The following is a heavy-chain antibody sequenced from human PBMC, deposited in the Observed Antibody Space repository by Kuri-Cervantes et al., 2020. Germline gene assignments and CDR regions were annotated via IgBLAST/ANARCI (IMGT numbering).Heavy chain of an antibody. V-gene: IGHV4-39*07. D-gene: IGHD4-17*01. Sequence: SETLSLTCTVSGGSISSSSYYWGWIRQPPGKGLEWIGSIYYSGSTNYNPSLKSRVTISVDTSKNQFSLKLSSVTAADTAVYYCAREMTTVTTTLDYWGQGTLVTVSS. J-gene: IGHJ4*02. CDR2: IYYSGST. CDR3: AREMTTVTTTLDY. CDR1: GGSISSSSYY.